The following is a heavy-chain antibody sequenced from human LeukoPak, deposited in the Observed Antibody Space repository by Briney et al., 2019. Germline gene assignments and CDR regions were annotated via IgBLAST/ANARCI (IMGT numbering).Heavy chain of an antibody. CDR2: IYTSGSI. CDR1: GGSISSYY. D-gene: IGHD3-10*01. Sequence: PSETLSLTCTVSGGSISSYYWGWIRQPAGKGLEWIGRIYTSGSINYNPSLKSRVSMSVDTSKNQFSLKLSSVTAADTAVYYCARDSGTTGEVKFDPWGQGTLVTVSS. V-gene: IGHV4-4*07. CDR3: ARDSGTTGEVKFDP. J-gene: IGHJ5*02.